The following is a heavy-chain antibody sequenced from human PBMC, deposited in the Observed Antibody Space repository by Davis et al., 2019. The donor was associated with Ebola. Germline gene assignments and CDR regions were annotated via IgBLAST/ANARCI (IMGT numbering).Heavy chain of an antibody. CDR2: INHSGST. CDR3: ARVVQRVVRLDS. V-gene: IGHV4-34*01. D-gene: IGHD6-25*01. J-gene: IGHJ5*01. CDR1: GGSFSGYY. Sequence: MPSETPSLTCAVYGGSFSGYYWSWIRQPPGKGLEWIGEINHSGSTNYSPSLKSRVTISVDTSKNQFSLKLSSVTAADTAVYYCARVVQRVVRLDSWGQGTLVTVSS.